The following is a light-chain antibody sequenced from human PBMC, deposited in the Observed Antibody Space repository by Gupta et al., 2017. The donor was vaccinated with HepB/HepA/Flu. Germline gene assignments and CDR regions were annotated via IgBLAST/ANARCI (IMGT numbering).Light chain of an antibody. J-gene: IGLJ1*01. V-gene: IGLV2-8*01. CDR1: SSDVGGYNY. Sequence: SALPQPPSASGSPAPPVTIPCTGTSSDVGGYNYVSWYQQHPGKAPNLLVYAVSKRPAGVPGRFSGSKSGNTASLTVSGRQEEEEADYYCCAHAGSGNYVFGTGTKVTVL. CDR3: CAHAGSGNYV. CDR2: AVS.